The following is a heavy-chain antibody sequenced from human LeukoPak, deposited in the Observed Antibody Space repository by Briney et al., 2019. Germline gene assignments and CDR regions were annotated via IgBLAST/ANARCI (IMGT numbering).Heavy chain of an antibody. D-gene: IGHD5-18*01. CDR2: IIPIFGTA. V-gene: IGHV1-69*13. CDR3: ARDRGWAGYTYGFYY. CDR1: GGTFSSYA. Sequence: VASVKVSCKASGGTFSSYAISWVRQAPGQGLEWMGGIIPIFGTANYAQKFQGRVTITADESTSTAYMELSGLRSEDTAVYYCARDRGWAGYTYGFYYWGRGTLVTVSS. J-gene: IGHJ4*02.